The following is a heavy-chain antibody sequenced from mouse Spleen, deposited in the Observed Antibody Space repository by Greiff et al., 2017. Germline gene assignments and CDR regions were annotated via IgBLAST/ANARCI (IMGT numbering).Heavy chain of an antibody. CDR1: GFTFSSYG. D-gene: IGHD4-1*01. CDR3: ARHELVLDY. V-gene: IGHV5-9-2*01. Sequence: EVHLVESGGGLVKPGGSLKLSCAASGFTFSSYGMSWVRQTPEKRLEWVATISGGGSYTYYPDSVKGRFTISRDNAKNNLYLQMSSLRSEDTALYYCARHELVLDYWGQGTTLTVSS. J-gene: IGHJ2*01. CDR2: ISGGGSYT.